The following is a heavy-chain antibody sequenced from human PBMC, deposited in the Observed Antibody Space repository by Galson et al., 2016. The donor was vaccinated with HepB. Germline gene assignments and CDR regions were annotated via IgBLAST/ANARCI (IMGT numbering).Heavy chain of an antibody. V-gene: IGHV6-1*01. J-gene: IGHJ4*02. D-gene: IGHD2-15*01. CDR1: GDSVSSSSAA. CDR3: AKATRQDPGTVFYYFDH. CDR2: TYYRSKWYN. Sequence: CAISGDSVSSSSAAWHWIRQSPPRGLEWLGRTYYRSKWYNDFAASVKSRIIINPDTSKNQFSLQLSSVTPEDTAIYYCAKATRQDPGTVFYYFDHWGPGTLVTVSS.